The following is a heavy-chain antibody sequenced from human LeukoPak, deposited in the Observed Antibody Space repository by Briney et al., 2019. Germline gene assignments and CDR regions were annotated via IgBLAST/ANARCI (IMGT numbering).Heavy chain of an antibody. Sequence: GGSLRLSCAASGFTFSSHGMHWVRQAPGKGLEWVAVIWYDGSNKYYADSVKGRFTISRDNSKNTLYLQMNSLRAEDTAVYYCAKAIWFGEFSAFDYWGQGTLVTVSS. CDR2: IWYDGSNK. D-gene: IGHD3-10*01. V-gene: IGHV3-33*06. J-gene: IGHJ4*02. CDR1: GFTFSSHG. CDR3: AKAIWFGEFSAFDY.